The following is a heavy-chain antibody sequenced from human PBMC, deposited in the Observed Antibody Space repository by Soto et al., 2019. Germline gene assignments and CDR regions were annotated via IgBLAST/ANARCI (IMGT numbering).Heavy chain of an antibody. CDR2: ISAYNGNT. Sequence: GSSVKVSCKASGYTFTSYVISWVRQAPGQGLEWMGWISAYNGNTNYAQKLQGRVTMTTDTSTSTAYMELRSLRSDDTAVYYCARDHNNWIRDIGITMVREDPHNWFDPWGQGTLVTVSS. J-gene: IGHJ5*02. D-gene: IGHD3-10*01. CDR1: GYTFTSYV. CDR3: ARDHNNWIRDIGITMVREDPHNWFDP. V-gene: IGHV1-18*01.